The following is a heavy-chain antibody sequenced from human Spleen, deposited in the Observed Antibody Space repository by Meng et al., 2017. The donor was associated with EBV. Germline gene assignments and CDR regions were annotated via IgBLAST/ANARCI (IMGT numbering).Heavy chain of an antibody. Sequence: QLQWPYSGSGSVKPSETLSLPCTVSGGSISATDDYWGWIRQPPGKGLEWIGSIHYTGSTYYYPSLKSRVTISGDTSKRQFSLKLSSMTAADTAVYYCARADVDTSMVNPKLSFDYWGQGTLVTVSS. V-gene: IGHV4-39*07. CDR3: ARADVDTSMVNPKLSFDY. D-gene: IGHD5-18*01. CDR2: IHYTGST. CDR1: GGSISATDDY. J-gene: IGHJ4*02.